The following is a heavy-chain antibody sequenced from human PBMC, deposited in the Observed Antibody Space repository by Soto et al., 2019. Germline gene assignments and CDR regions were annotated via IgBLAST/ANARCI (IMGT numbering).Heavy chain of an antibody. CDR3: ARTSRFDY. Sequence: SETLSLTCAVYGGSFSAYYWSWIRQPPGKGLEWIGEISHSGSTNYNPSLKSRVTISVDTSKSQFPLKLSSVTAADTAVYYCARTSRFDYWGQGTLVTVS. V-gene: IGHV4-34*01. D-gene: IGHD6-6*01. CDR2: ISHSGST. J-gene: IGHJ4*02. CDR1: GGSFSAYY.